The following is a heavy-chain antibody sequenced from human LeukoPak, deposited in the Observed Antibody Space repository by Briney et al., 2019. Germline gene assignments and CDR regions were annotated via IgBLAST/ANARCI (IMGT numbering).Heavy chain of an antibody. V-gene: IGHV3-7*01. Sequence: PGGSLRLSCAASGFTFSSYAMSWVRQAPGKGLEWVANIKQDGSEKYYVDSVKGRFTISRDNAKNSLYLQMNSLRAEDTAVYYCARASALMTTVTSWFDPWGQGTLVTVSS. CDR3: ARASALMTTVTSWFDP. D-gene: IGHD4-17*01. J-gene: IGHJ5*02. CDR2: IKQDGSEK. CDR1: GFTFSSYA.